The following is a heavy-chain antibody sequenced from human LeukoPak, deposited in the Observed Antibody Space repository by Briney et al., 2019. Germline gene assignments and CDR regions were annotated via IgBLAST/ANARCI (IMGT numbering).Heavy chain of an antibody. D-gene: IGHD4-23*01. V-gene: IGHV4-4*02. Sequence: SETLSLTCAVSGGSISSSSSICWTWVRQPPGKGLEWIGEIYHSGATNYNPSLKSRVTMLLDKSKNQFSLKLNSVTAADTAVYYCARNGGNSDYDYWGQGTLVTVSS. CDR3: ARNGGNSDYDY. CDR1: GGSISSSSSIC. CDR2: IYHSGAT. J-gene: IGHJ4*02.